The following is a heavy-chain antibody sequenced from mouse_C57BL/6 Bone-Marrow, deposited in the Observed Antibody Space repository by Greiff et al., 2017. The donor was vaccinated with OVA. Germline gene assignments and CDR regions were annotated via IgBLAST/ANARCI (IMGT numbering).Heavy chain of an antibody. V-gene: IGHV1-69*01. Sequence: VQLHQPGAELVMPGASVKLSCKASGYTFTSYWMHWVKQRPGQGLEWIGEIDPSDSYTNYNQKFKGKSTLTVDKSSSTAYMQLSSLTSEDSAVYYCARDDYDGQAWFAYWGQGTLVTVSA. D-gene: IGHD2-4*01. CDR2: IDPSDSYT. CDR1: GYTFTSYW. CDR3: ARDDYDGQAWFAY. J-gene: IGHJ3*01.